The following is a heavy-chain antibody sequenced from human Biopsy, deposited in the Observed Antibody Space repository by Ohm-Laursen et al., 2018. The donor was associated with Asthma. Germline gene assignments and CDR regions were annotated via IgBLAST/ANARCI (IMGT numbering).Heavy chain of an antibody. CDR2: INVEGTTT. V-gene: IGHV3-74*01. J-gene: IGHJ4*02. CDR3: TRSLGITGATMDY. D-gene: IGHD1-20*01. Sequence: SLRLSCSASGFTFTDYWMHWVRQAPGKGLVWVSRINVEGTTTNYADSVKGRFTISRDNAKNTLYLQMNSLGAEDTAVYYCTRSLGITGATMDYWGQGALVAVSS. CDR1: GFTFTDYW.